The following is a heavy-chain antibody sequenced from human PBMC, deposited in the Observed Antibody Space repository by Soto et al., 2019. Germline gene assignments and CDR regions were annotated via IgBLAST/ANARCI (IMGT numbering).Heavy chain of an antibody. D-gene: IGHD4-17*01. CDR3: ARIGVVVDYGDYYFDY. V-gene: IGHV4-30-4*01. Sequence: PSETLSLTCTVSGGSISSGDYYWSWIRQPPGKGLEWIGYIYYSGSTYYNPSLKSRVTISVDTSKNQFSLKLSSVTAADTAVYYCARIGVVVDYGDYYFDYWGQGTLVTVSS. CDR1: GGSISSGDYY. J-gene: IGHJ4*02. CDR2: IYYSGST.